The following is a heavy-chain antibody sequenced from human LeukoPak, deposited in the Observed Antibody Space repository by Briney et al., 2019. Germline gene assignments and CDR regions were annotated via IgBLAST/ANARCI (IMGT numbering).Heavy chain of an antibody. J-gene: IGHJ4*02. CDR3: AKDFWIAVAGGYFDY. Sequence: PGGSLRLSCAASGFTFSSYAMSWVRQAPGKGLEWVSAISGSGASTYYADSVKGRFTISRDNSKNTLYLQMNSLRAEDTAVYYCAKDFWIAVAGGYFDYWGQGTLVTVSS. CDR1: GFTFSSYA. V-gene: IGHV3-23*01. CDR2: ISGSGAST. D-gene: IGHD6-19*01.